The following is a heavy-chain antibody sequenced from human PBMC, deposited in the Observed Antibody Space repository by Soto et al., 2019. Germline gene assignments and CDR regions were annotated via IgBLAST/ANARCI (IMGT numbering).Heavy chain of an antibody. V-gene: IGHV4-30-4*01. CDR1: GGSISSGDYY. D-gene: IGHD3-3*01. J-gene: IGHJ5*02. CDR3: ATLLRFFGP. Sequence: LSLTCTVSGGSISSGDYYWSWIRQPPGKGLEWIGYIHYSGSTYYNPSLKSRITISVEKSKNQFSLKLSSVTAADTAVYYCATLLRFFGPWGQGILVTVSS. CDR2: IHYSGST.